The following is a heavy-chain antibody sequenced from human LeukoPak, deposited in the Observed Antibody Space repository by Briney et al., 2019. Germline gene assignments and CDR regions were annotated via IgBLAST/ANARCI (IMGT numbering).Heavy chain of an antibody. CDR1: GFTFSSYN. V-gene: IGHV3-21*01. D-gene: IGHD3-22*01. Sequence: GGSLRLSCAASGFTFSSYNMNWVRQAPEKGLEWVSSISGSSSYIYYADSVKGRFTISRDNAKNSLCLQMNSLRAEDTAIYYCARAGGYSDSYDYWGQGTLVTVSS. J-gene: IGHJ4*02. CDR3: ARAGGYSDSYDY. CDR2: ISGSSSYI.